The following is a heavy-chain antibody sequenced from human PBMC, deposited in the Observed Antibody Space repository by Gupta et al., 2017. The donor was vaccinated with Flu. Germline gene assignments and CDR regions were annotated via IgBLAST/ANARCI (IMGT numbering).Heavy chain of an antibody. CDR2: IFHNGNT. V-gene: IGHV4-4*08. Sequence: LVESGPGLVRPSANLSLTCTVLGASIDSDYWTWIRRPPGKGLEWIAYIFHNGNTYYSPSLKSRVTVSIAPSRKQFFLELRSVTAADTAVYFCARINWNSIGWFDPWGRGTLVSVSS. D-gene: IGHD1-7*01. CDR3: ARINWNSIGWFDP. J-gene: IGHJ5*02. CDR1: GASIDSDY.